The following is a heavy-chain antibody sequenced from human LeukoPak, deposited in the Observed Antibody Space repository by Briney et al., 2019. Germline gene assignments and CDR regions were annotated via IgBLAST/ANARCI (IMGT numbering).Heavy chain of an antibody. D-gene: IGHD3-10*01. Sequence: GGSLRLSCAASGFTFSSYGMHWVRQAPGKGLEWVAFIRCDGSNKYYADSVKGRFTISRDNSKNTLYLQMNSLRAEDTAVYYCANLNYYNIDYWGQGTLVTVSS. CDR3: ANLNYYNIDY. CDR2: IRCDGSNK. CDR1: GFTFSSYG. J-gene: IGHJ4*02. V-gene: IGHV3-30*02.